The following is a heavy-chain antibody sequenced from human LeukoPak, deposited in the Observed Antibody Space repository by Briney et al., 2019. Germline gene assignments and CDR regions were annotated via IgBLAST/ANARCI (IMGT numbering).Heavy chain of an antibody. CDR3: ARGCSSTSCHTADNWFDP. Sequence: GGSLRLSCAAPGFTFSNYYMNWIRQAPGKGLEWVSYISSSSSYTNYADSVKGRFTISRDNAKNSLYLQMNSLRAEDTAVYYCARGCSSTSCHTADNWFDPWGQGTLVTVSS. D-gene: IGHD2-2*01. V-gene: IGHV3-11*06. CDR2: ISSSSSYT. J-gene: IGHJ5*02. CDR1: GFTFSNYY.